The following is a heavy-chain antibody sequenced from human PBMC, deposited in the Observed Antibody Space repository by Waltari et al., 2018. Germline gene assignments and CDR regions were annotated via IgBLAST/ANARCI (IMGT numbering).Heavy chain of an antibody. CDR2: IYRGGST. D-gene: IGHD1-26*01. CDR3: ARDPSGSYPGDY. CDR1: GLTVSTNY. J-gene: IGHJ4*02. Sequence: EVQLVESGGGLIQPGGSLRLSCAASGLTVSTNYMTRVRQAPGQGLEWRSVIYRGGSTYYADSVKGRFTISRDNSKNKLYLQMNSLRAEDTAVYYCARDPSGSYPGDYWGQGTLVTVSS. V-gene: IGHV3-53*01.